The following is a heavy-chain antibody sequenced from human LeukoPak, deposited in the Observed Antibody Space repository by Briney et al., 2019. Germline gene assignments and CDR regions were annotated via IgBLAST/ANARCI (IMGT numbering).Heavy chain of an antibody. D-gene: IGHD3-10*01. J-gene: IGHJ6*02. CDR1: GGSISSGDYY. V-gene: IGHV4-30-4*02. CDR3: ARVSGWFGEFYYGMDV. Sequence: SETLSLTCTVSGGSISSGDYYWSWIRQPPGKGLEWIGYIYYSGSTYYNPSLKSRVTISVDTSKNQFSLKLSSVTAADTAVYYCARVSGWFGEFYYGMDVWGQGTTVTVSS. CDR2: IYYSGST.